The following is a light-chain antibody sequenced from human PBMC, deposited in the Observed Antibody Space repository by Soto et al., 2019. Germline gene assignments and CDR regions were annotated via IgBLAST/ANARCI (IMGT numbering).Light chain of an antibody. Sequence: DIQMTQSPSSLSASVGDRVTITRRASDTISVYLAWYQHKPGKVPERLIYASSILQSGVPSRFSGSRSDTEFTLTISSLQPEDVGTYYCQKYNTAPFTFGPGTKVEIK. V-gene: IGKV1-27*01. CDR3: QKYNTAPFT. CDR2: ASS. CDR1: DTISVY. J-gene: IGKJ3*01.